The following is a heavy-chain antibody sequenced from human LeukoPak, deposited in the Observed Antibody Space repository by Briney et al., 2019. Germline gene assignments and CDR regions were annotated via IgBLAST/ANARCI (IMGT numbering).Heavy chain of an antibody. CDR1: GFSFSDYH. CDR3: ARVADYCSGGICYSEYFDY. V-gene: IGHV3-11*01. CDR2: ISSSGSTI. D-gene: IGHD2-15*01. Sequence: NPGGSLRLSCAASGFSFSDYHMSWIRQAPGKGLEWLSYISSSGSTIYYADSVKGRFTISRDNAKNSLYLQMNSLRAEDTAVYYCARVADYCSGGICYSEYFDYWGQGTLVPVSS. J-gene: IGHJ4*02.